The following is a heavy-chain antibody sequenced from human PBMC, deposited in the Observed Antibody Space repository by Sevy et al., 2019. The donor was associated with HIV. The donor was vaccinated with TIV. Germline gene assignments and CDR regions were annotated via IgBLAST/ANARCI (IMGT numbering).Heavy chain of an antibody. CDR2: INWNGVGT. Sequence: GGSLRLSCAASGLNFDDYGMSWVRQAPGKGLEWVSAINWNGVGTSYAYSVKGRFIISRDNAKNSLYVQMNSLRAEDTALYYCARERSCGGDCYYFDYWGQGTLVTVSS. CDR1: GLNFDDYG. V-gene: IGHV3-20*04. CDR3: ARERSCGGDCYYFDY. D-gene: IGHD2-21*02. J-gene: IGHJ4*02.